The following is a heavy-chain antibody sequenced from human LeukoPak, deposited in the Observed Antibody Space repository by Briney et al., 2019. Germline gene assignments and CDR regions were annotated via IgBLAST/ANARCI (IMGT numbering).Heavy chain of an antibody. Sequence: PSETLSLTCTVSGDSISSGNYYWTWIRQPPGKGLEWIGSIYYSGSTYYNPSLKSRVTISVDTSKNQFSLKLSSVTAADTAVYYCARILGSSSWYYFDYWGQGTLVTVSS. CDR2: IYYSGST. J-gene: IGHJ4*02. CDR1: GDSISSGNYY. CDR3: ARILGSSSWYYFDY. V-gene: IGHV4-39*07. D-gene: IGHD6-13*01.